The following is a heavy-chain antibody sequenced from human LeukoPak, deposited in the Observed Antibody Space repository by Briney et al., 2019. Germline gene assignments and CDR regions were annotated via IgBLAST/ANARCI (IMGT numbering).Heavy chain of an antibody. CDR1: GYTFTSYY. V-gene: IGHV1-46*01. CDR3: ATVKYYYDSSGYYSWFDP. D-gene: IGHD3-22*01. J-gene: IGHJ5*02. Sequence: ASVRVSCKASGYTFTSYYMHWVRQAPGQGLEWMGIINPSGGSTSYAQKFQGRVTMTEDTSTDTAYMELSSLRSEDTAVYYCATVKYYYDSSGYYSWFDPWGQGTLVTVSS. CDR2: INPSGGST.